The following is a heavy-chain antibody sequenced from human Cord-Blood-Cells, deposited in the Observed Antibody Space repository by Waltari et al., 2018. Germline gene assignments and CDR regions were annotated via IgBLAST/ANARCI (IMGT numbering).Heavy chain of an antibody. Sequence: QVQLVQSGAEVKKPGSSVKVSCKASGGTFSSYTISWVRQAPGQGLEWMGRIIPILGIANDAQKFQGRVTIAAEKSTSTAYMELSSLGSEDTAVYYCARVNGDYNWFDPWGQGTLVTVSS. V-gene: IGHV1-69*02. D-gene: IGHD4-17*01. J-gene: IGHJ5*02. CDR2: IIPILGIA. CDR3: ARVNGDYNWFDP. CDR1: GGTFSSYT.